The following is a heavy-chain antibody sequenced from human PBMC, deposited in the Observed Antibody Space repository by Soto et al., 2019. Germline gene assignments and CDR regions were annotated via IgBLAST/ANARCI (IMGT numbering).Heavy chain of an antibody. Sequence: PSETLSLTCTVSGGSIDSGDYYWSWIRQPPGKGLEWIGYVYYSGTTNYNPFLKSRVTFSLDKSKNQFSLKMNSVTAADTAVYYCSRDLIAPPNYFDSWGQGTLVTVSS. V-gene: IGHV4-61*08. D-gene: IGHD2-21*01. CDR3: SRDLIAPPNYFDS. J-gene: IGHJ4*02. CDR2: VYYSGTT. CDR1: GGSIDSGDYY.